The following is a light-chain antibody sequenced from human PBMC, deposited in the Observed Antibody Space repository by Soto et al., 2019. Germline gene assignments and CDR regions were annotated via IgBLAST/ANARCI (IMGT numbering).Light chain of an antibody. CDR1: SSDVGGYNY. CDR2: EVS. CDR3: TSYAGSNNFFYV. J-gene: IGLJ1*01. V-gene: IGLV2-8*01. Sequence: QSALTQPPSASGSPGQSVTISCTGTSSDVGGYNYVSWYQQHPGKAPKLMIYEVSKRPSGVPDRFSGSKSGNTASLTVSGLQAEDEADYYCTSYAGSNNFFYVSGTGTKLTVL.